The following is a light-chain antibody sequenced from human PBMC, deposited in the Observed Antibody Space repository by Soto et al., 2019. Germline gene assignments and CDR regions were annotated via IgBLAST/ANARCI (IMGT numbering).Light chain of an antibody. CDR3: HQYNNWPHT. J-gene: IGKJ1*01. Sequence: ETVMTQSPATLSVSPGERATLSCGAGQSVRSYLAWYQQKPGQAPRLLIHGASIRAPGIPARFSGRGSGTDFTLTISSLQSEDFAVYYCHQYNNWPHTFGQGTKVDIK. CDR2: GAS. V-gene: IGKV3-15*01. CDR1: QSVRSY.